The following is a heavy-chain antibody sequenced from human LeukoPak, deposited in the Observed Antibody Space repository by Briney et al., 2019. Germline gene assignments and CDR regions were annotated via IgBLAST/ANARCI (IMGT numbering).Heavy chain of an antibody. CDR1: GGSISSSSYY. CDR3: ARERYYDSSGLPLGY. V-gene: IGHV4-39*07. CDR2: IYYSGST. Sequence: PSETLSLTCTVSGGSISSSSYYWGWIRQPPGKGLEWIGSIYYSGSTYYNPSLKSRVTISVDTSKNQFSLKLSSVTAADTAVYYCARERYYDSSGLPLGYWGQGTLVTVSS. D-gene: IGHD3-22*01. J-gene: IGHJ4*02.